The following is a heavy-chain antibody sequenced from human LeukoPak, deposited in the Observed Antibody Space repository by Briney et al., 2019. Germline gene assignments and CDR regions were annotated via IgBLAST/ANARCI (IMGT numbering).Heavy chain of an antibody. J-gene: IGHJ4*02. CDR3: ARGRSPYKAFFDY. D-gene: IGHD1-1*01. V-gene: IGHV4-39*07. CDR1: GGSISSSSYY. Sequence: SETLSLTCTVSGGSISSSSYYWGWIRQPPGKGLEWIGSMYYSGTTYYNSSLKSRVTISVDTSNNQFSLKLRSVTAADTAVYYCARGRSPYKAFFDYWGQGTLVTVSS. CDR2: MYYSGTT.